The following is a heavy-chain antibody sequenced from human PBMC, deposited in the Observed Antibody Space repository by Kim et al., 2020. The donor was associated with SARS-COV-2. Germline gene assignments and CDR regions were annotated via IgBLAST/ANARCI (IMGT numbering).Heavy chain of an antibody. D-gene: IGHD2-21*02. CDR3: ARGVGDEKYNWFDP. J-gene: IGHJ5*02. Sequence: NPSLKSRGTISVDTSKNQFSLKLSSVTAADTAVYYCARGVGDEKYNWFDPWGQGTLVTVSS. V-gene: IGHV4-34*01.